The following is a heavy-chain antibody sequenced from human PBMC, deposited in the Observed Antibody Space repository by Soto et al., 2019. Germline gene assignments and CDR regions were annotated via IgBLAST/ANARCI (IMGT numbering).Heavy chain of an antibody. J-gene: IGHJ4*02. V-gene: IGHV4-59*12. CDR1: GGSISSYY. CDR2: IYYSGTT. D-gene: IGHD2-21*02. CDR3: ARGGHIAVVTASFDY. Sequence: PSETLSLTCTVSGGSISSYYWSWIRQPPGKGLEWIGYIYYSGTTYYNPSLKSRVTISVDTSKNQFSLKLSSVTAADTAVYYCARGGHIAVVTASFDYWGQGTLVTVSS.